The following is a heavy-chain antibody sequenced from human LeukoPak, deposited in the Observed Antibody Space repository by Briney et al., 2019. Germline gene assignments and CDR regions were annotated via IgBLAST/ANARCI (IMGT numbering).Heavy chain of an antibody. CDR2: ISGGGGST. CDR3: ARAVPSTYYYDSSGYPDY. D-gene: IGHD3-22*01. V-gene: IGHV3-23*01. J-gene: IGHJ4*02. Sequence: HPGGSLRLSCAASGFTFTNYAMSWVRQAPGKGLEWVSGISGGGGSTYYADSVKGRFTISKDNAKNSLYLQMNSLRAEDTAVYYCARAVPSTYYYDSSGYPDYWGQGTLVTVSS. CDR1: GFTFTNYA.